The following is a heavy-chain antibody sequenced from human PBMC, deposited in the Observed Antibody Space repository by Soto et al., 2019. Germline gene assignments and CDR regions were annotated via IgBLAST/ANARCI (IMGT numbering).Heavy chain of an antibody. CDR3: ARDNRQKWFDP. CDR2: IIPIFGTA. Sequence: SVKVSFKASGGTFSSYAIIWLRQARGQGLEWMGGIIPIFGTANYAQKFQGRVTITADESTSTAYMELSSLRSEDTAVYYCARDNRQKWFDPWGQGTLVTVSS. CDR1: GGTFSSYA. V-gene: IGHV1-69*13. J-gene: IGHJ5*02.